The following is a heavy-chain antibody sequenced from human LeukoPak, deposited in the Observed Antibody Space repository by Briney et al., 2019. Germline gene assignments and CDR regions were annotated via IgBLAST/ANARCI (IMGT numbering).Heavy chain of an antibody. V-gene: IGHV4-39*01. J-gene: IGHJ5*02. D-gene: IGHD1-7*01. Sequence: SETLSLTCTVSGVSISSSNSYWGWIRQPPGKGLEWIGSIYYSGNTYYNASLKSQVSISIDTSKNQFSLQLNSVTPEDTAVYYCARGLYNWNYVGWFDPWGQGTLVTVSS. CDR2: IYYSGNT. CDR1: GVSISSSNSY. CDR3: ARGLYNWNYVGWFDP.